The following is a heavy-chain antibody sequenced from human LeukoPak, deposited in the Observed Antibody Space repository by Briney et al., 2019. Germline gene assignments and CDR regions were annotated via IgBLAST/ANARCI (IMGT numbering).Heavy chain of an antibody. CDR2: MDPNSGDT. Sequence: GASVKVSCKGSGYNFSVYYMHWVRQAPGQGLEWMGWMDPNSGDTIYAPKFQGRVSMTRDTSFTTAYMELSSLTFDDSAMYYCATRGGLTPNTLAMWGHGTMVTVSS. D-gene: IGHD2-15*01. J-gene: IGHJ3*01. CDR3: ATRGGLTPNTLAM. V-gene: IGHV1-2*02. CDR1: GYNFSVYY.